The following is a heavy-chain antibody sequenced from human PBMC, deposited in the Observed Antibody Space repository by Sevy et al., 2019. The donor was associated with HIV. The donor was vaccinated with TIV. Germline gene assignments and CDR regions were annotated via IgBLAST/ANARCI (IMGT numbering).Heavy chain of an antibody. CDR3: AKDVDDFWSPSMDV. CDR1: GFTFSSYA. Sequence: GGSLRLSCAASGFTFSSYAMSWVRQAPGKGLEWVSAISGSGGSTYYADSVKGRFTISRDNSKNTLYLQMNSLRAEDTAVYYCAKDVDDFWSPSMDVWGQRTTVTVSS. J-gene: IGHJ6*02. D-gene: IGHD3-3*01. CDR2: ISGSGGST. V-gene: IGHV3-23*01.